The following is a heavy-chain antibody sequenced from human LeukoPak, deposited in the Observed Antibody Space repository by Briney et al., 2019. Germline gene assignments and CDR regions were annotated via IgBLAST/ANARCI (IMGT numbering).Heavy chain of an antibody. CDR2: IYYTGST. V-gene: IGHV4-59*01. J-gene: IGHJ4*02. Sequence: SETLSLTCTVSGGSISTYYWSWIRQSPPKGLEWIGYIYYTGSTNYNPSLKRRVTISLDTSKNQFSLKLSSVTAADTAVYYCARGRDYALPRYFDYWGQGTLVTVSS. CDR1: GGSISTYY. D-gene: IGHD4-17*01. CDR3: ARGRDYALPRYFDY.